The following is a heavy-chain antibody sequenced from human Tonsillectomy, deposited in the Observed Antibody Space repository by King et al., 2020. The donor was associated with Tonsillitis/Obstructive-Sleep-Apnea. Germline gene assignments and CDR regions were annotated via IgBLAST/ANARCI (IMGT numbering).Heavy chain of an antibody. D-gene: IGHD3-3*01. CDR1: GFTFSNYG. V-gene: IGHV3-33*01. Sequence: VQLVESGGGVVQPGRSLRLSCAASGFTFSNYGMHWVRQAPGKGLEWVAVIWYDGSNKDYADSVKGRFTISRDNSKNRLYLQMNSLRAEDTAVYYCARYGLWSGYGIEAFDIWGQGTMVSVSS. J-gene: IGHJ3*02. CDR3: ARYGLWSGYGIEAFDI. CDR2: IWYDGSNK.